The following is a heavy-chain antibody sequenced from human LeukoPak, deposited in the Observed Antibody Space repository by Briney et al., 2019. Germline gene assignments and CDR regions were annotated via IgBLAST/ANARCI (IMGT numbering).Heavy chain of an antibody. V-gene: IGHV3-11*06. CDR1: GFTFSDYY. CDR2: ISSSSSYT. D-gene: IGHD1-1*01. Sequence: GGSLRLSCAASGFTFSDYYMSWIRQAPGKGLEWVSYISSSSSYTNYADSVKGRFTISRDNAENSLYLQMNSLRAEDTAVYYCARDSSTTGTTHDAFDIWGQGTMVTVSS. J-gene: IGHJ3*02. CDR3: ARDSSTTGTTHDAFDI.